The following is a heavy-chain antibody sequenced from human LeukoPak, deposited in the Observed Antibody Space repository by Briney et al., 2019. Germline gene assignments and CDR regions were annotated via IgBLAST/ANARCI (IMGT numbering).Heavy chain of an antibody. CDR1: GFTFSGYE. D-gene: IGHD1-1*01. J-gene: IGHJ4*02. Sequence: GGSLRLSCAAFGFTFSGYEMNWVRRAPGKGLEWVSHISNSGVSIHYSDSVKGRFTISRDNAKNSLYLQMNSLRVEDTAVYYCARDGVPGHTVFDYWGQGTLVTVSS. CDR3: ARDGVPGHTVFDY. CDR2: ISNSGVSI. V-gene: IGHV3-48*03.